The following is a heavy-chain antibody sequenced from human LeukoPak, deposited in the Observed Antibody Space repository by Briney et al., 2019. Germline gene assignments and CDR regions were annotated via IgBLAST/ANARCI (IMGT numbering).Heavy chain of an antibody. CDR1: GYSFTNYW. D-gene: IGHD3-3*02. CDR2: IYPGDSDT. CDR3: ARGQISDY. J-gene: IGHJ4*02. V-gene: IGHV5-51*01. Sequence: GESLQISCKGFGYSFTNYWIAWVRQTPGKGLEWMGIIYPGDSDTRYSPSFQGQVTISADKSNSTAYLQWSSPKASDSAMYYCARGQISDYWGQGTLVTVSS.